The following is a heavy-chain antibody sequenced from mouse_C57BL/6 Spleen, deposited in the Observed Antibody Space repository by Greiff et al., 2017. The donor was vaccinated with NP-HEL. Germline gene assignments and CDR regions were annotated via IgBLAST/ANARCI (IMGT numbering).Heavy chain of an antibody. CDR2: IDPSDSYT. D-gene: IGHD1-1*01. J-gene: IGHJ4*01. V-gene: IGHV1-59*01. Sequence: QVQLKQPGAELVRPGTSVKLSCKASGYTFTSYWMHWVKQRPGQGLEWIGVIDPSDSYTNYNQKFKGKATLTVDTSSSTAYMQLSSLTSEDSAVYYCARPITTKAMDYWGKGTSVTVSS. CDR3: ARPITTKAMDY. CDR1: GYTFTSYW.